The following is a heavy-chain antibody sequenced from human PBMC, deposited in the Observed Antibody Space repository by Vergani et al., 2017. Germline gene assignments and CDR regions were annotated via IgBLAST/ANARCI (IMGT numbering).Heavy chain of an antibody. J-gene: IGHJ4*02. D-gene: IGHD3-22*01. CDR1: GCSISSSSYY. Sequence: QLQLQESGPGLVKPSETLSLTCTVSGCSISSSSYYWGWIRQPPGKGLEWIGSIYYSGSTYYNPALKSRGTIAVDTSKNQFSLKLSSVTAADTAVYYCARVISGIVVVTLYYFDYWGQGTLVTVAS. CDR2: IYYSGST. V-gene: IGHV4-39*07. CDR3: ARVISGIVVVTLYYFDY.